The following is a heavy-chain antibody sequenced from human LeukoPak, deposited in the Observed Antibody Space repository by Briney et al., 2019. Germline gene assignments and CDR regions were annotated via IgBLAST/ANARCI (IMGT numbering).Heavy chain of an antibody. Sequence: ASVKVSCKASGYTFTSYAMHWVRQAPGQRLEWMGWSNAGNGNTKYSQEFQGRVTITRDTSASTAYMELSSLRSEDMAVYYCAREGTSGTHLNWFDPWGQGTLVTVSS. V-gene: IGHV1-3*02. CDR1: GYTFTSYA. J-gene: IGHJ5*02. CDR2: SNAGNGNT. CDR3: AREGTSGTHLNWFDP. D-gene: IGHD1-1*01.